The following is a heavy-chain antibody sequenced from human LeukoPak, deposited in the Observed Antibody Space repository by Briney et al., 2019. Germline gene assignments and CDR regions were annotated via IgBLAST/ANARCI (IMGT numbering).Heavy chain of an antibody. V-gene: IGHV3-23*01. CDR2: ISGSGGST. D-gene: IGHD3-3*01. CDR3: AKWLGYDFWSGYYAIDY. CDR1: GFTFSSYA. Sequence: GGSLRLSCAASGFTFSSYAMSWVRQAPGKGLEWVSGISGSGGSTNYADSVKGRLTISRDNSKNTLYLQMNSLRAEDTAVYYCAKWLGYDFWSGYYAIDYRGQGTLVTVSS. J-gene: IGHJ4*02.